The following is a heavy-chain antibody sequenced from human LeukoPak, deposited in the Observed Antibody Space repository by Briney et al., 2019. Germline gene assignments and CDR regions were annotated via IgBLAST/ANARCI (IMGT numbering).Heavy chain of an antibody. J-gene: IGHJ4*02. V-gene: IGHV4-34*01. Sequence: PSETLSLTCAVYGGSFSGYYWSWIRQPPGKGLEWIGEINHSGSTNYNPSLKSRVTISVDTSKNQFYLKLSSVTAADTAVYYCARAVGIFYWLPLFDYWGQGTLVTVSS. CDR3: ARAVGIFYWLPLFDY. CDR2: INHSGST. D-gene: IGHD3-9*01. CDR1: GGSFSGYY.